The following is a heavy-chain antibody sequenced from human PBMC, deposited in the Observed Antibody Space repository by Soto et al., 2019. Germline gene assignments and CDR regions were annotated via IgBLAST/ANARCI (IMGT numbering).Heavy chain of an antibody. CDR3: ARVRVDYYDSSGYYLFDY. CDR1: GGSISSGDYY. CDR2: IYYSRST. V-gene: IGHV4-30-4*01. Sequence: SETLSLTCTVSGGSISSGDYYWSWIRQPPGKGLEWIGYIYYSRSTYYNPSLKSRVTISVDTSKNQFSLKLSSVTAADTAVYYCARVRVDYYDSSGYYLFDYWGQGTLVTVSS. D-gene: IGHD3-22*01. J-gene: IGHJ4*02.